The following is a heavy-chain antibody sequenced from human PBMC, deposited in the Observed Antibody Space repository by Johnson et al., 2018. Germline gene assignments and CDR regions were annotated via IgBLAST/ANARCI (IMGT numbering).Heavy chain of an antibody. Sequence: EVQLLESGGGLVKPGGSLRLSCAASAFTFNTYSMNWVRQAPGRGLEWVSSISNSGSFIYYADSVKGRFTISRDNAKNSLYLQMNSLRAEYTAVYYCAKDMGGSGWGAEYVQHWGQGTRVTVAS. V-gene: IGHV3-21*04. CDR2: ISNSGSFI. D-gene: IGHD6-19*01. J-gene: IGHJ1*01. CDR1: AFTFNTYS. CDR3: AKDMGGSGWGAEYVQH.